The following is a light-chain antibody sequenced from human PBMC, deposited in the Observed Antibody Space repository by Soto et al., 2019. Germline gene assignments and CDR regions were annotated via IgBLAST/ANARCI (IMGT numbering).Light chain of an antibody. CDR2: GAS. CDR3: QQLNSYPIT. V-gene: IGKV3-15*01. J-gene: IGKJ1*01. Sequence: EIVMTQSPATLSVSPGERATLSCRASQSVSSNLAWYQQKPGQAPRLLISGASTRATGIPARFSGSGSGTDFTLTISSLQSEDFATYYCQQLNSYPITFGQGTKVDIK. CDR1: QSVSSN.